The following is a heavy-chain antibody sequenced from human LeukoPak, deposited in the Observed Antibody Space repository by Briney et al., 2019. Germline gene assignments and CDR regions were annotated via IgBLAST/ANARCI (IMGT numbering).Heavy chain of an antibody. Sequence: GRSLRLPCAASGFTFSSYAMHWVRQAPGKGLEWVAVISYDGSNKYYADSVKGRFTISRDNSKNTLYLQMNSLRAEDTAVYYCARDFPDYYDSSGYNYYYYYGMDVWGQGTTVTVSS. CDR2: ISYDGSNK. CDR1: GFTFSSYA. V-gene: IGHV3-30-3*01. CDR3: ARDFPDYYDSSGYNYYYYYGMDV. D-gene: IGHD3-22*01. J-gene: IGHJ6*02.